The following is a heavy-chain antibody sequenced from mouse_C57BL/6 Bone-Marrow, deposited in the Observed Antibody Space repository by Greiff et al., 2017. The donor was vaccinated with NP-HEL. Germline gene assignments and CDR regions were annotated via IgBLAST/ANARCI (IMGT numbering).Heavy chain of an antibody. CDR2: IYPGGGYT. J-gene: IGHJ2*01. D-gene: IGHD1-1*01. CDR3: ARYYGSSYEGYFDY. V-gene: IGHV1-63*01. CDR1: GYTFTNYW. Sequence: VKLQQSGAELVRPGTSVKMSCKASGYTFTNYWIGWAKQRPGHGLEWIGDIYPGGGYTNYNEKFKGKATLTADKSSSTAYLQFSSLTSEDSAIYYCARYYGSSYEGYFDYWGQGTTLTVSS.